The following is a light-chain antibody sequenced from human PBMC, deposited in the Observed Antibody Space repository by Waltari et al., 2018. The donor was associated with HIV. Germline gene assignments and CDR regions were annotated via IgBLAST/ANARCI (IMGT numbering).Light chain of an antibody. J-gene: IGKJ1*01. CDR2: YAA. CDR3: RQNYSSPWT. Sequence: DIQMTQSPSSLSASEGDRVTVSSRASQTTNTYVNWYTQKPGKAPKLLIYYAASLQSEVPSRFSGSVSGTDVALTVSSLQAEDCATFYCRQNYSSPWTFSQGTKVEIK. V-gene: IGKV1-39*01. CDR1: QTTNTY.